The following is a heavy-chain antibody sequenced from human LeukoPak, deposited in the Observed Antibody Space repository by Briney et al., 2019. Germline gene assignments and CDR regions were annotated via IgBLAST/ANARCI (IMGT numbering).Heavy chain of an antibody. CDR2: ISYDGSNK. Sequence: PGGSLRLSCAASGFTFSSYAMHWVRQAPGKGLEWVAVISYDGSNKYYADSVKGRFTISRDNSKNTLYLQMNSLRAEDTAVYYCAKDLLDGSGPYAFDIWGQGTMVTVSS. V-gene: IGHV3-30-3*01. D-gene: IGHD3-10*01. CDR1: GFTFSSYA. J-gene: IGHJ3*02. CDR3: AKDLLDGSGPYAFDI.